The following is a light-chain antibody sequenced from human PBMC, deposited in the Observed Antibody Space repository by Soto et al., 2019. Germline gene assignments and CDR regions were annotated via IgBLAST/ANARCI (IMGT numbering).Light chain of an antibody. CDR1: QSVSSSY. CDR3: QQYGSSLTWT. Sequence: EIVLTQSPGTLSLSPGERATLSCRASQSVSSSYLAGYQQKPGQAPRLLIFGASSRATGIPDRFSGSGSGTDFTLTISRLEPEDFAVYYCQQYGSSLTWTFGKGTKV. J-gene: IGKJ1*01. V-gene: IGKV3-20*01. CDR2: GAS.